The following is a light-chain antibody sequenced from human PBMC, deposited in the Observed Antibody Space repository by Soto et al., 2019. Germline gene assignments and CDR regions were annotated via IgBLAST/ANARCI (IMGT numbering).Light chain of an antibody. CDR3: SADAGSRV. CDR1: SSDVGADNY. J-gene: IGLJ3*02. V-gene: IGLV2-8*01. CDR2: EVN. Sequence: QSAPTQPPSASGSPGQSVTISCTGTSSDVGADNYVSWYQQHPGKAPKLIIFEVNKRPSGVPDRFSGSKSGNTASLTVSGLQGEDEADYYCSADAGSRVFGGGTKLTVL.